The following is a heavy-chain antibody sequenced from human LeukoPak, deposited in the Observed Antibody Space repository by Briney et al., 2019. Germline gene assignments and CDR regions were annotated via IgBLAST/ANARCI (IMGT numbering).Heavy chain of an antibody. CDR2: IWYDGSKK. V-gene: IGHV3-33*08. CDR3: AKLPTPSSSWLYPSFDY. J-gene: IGHJ4*02. D-gene: IGHD6-13*01. Sequence: GSLRLSCAASGFTFSTFAMHWVRQAPGKGLEWVAVIWYDGSKKYYADSVKGRFTISRDNSKKSLFLQMNSLRAEDTAVYYCAKLPTPSSSWLYPSFDYWGQGTLVTVSS. CDR1: GFTFSTFA.